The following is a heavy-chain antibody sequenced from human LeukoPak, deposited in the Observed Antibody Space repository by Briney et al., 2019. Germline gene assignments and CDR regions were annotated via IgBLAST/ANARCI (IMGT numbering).Heavy chain of an antibody. CDR1: GFTFSSYS. D-gene: IGHD4-17*01. CDR3: ARVGDYGLAGWFDP. Sequence: PGGSLRLSCAASGFTFSSYSMNWVRQAPGKGLEWVSSISSSNSYIYYADSVKGRFTISRDNAKNSLYLQMNSLRAEDTAVYYCARVGDYGLAGWFDPWGQGTLVTVSS. V-gene: IGHV3-21*01. J-gene: IGHJ5*02. CDR2: ISSSNSYI.